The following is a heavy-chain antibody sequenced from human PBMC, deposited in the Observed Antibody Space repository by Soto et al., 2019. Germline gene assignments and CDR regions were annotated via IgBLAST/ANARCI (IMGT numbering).Heavy chain of an antibody. CDR3: AKIAGGRYCSGGSCYRRADFDY. CDR1: AISFNTYG. CDR2: VTVTGGST. J-gene: IGHJ4*02. Sequence: GGSLRLSCAASAISFNTYGVTWVRQAPGKGLEWVSTVTVTGGSTYYADSVKGRFTISRDRSNYTLYLQMNSLRAEDTAVYYCAKIAGGRYCSGGSCYRRADFDYWGQGTLVTVSS. V-gene: IGHV3-23*01. D-gene: IGHD2-15*01.